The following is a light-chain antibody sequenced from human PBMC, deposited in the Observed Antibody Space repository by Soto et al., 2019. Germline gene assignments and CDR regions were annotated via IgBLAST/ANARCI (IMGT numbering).Light chain of an antibody. V-gene: IGKV2-24*01. Sequence: DIVLTQTPLSSPVTLGQPASISCRSSQSLVYSDGNTYLSWLQQRPGQPPRLLIYQVSNRFSGVPDRFSGSGAGTDFTLKISRVEAEDVGVDYCVQFSQFPRTFGQGTKVEIK. CDR1: QSLVYSDGNTY. CDR2: QVS. J-gene: IGKJ1*01. CDR3: VQFSQFPRT.